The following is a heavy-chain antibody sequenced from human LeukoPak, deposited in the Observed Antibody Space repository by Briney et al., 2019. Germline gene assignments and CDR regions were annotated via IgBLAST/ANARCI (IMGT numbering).Heavy chain of an antibody. V-gene: IGHV4-4*07. J-gene: IGHJ5*02. D-gene: IGHD3-10*01. Sequence: KPSETLALTCNASGGSISSYYWSWIRQPAGKGLEWIGRVYTSGSTNYNPSLKGRVTMSVDTSKNQFSLRLSSVTAADTAVYYCARDLHGSGTWDWFDPWGQGTLVTVSS. CDR1: GGSISSYY. CDR2: VYTSGST. CDR3: ARDLHGSGTWDWFDP.